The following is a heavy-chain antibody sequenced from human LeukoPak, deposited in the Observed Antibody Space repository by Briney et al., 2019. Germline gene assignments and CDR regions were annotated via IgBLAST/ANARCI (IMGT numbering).Heavy chain of an antibody. Sequence: ASVKVSCKASGYTFTCYYMHWVRQAPGQGLEWMGWINPNSGSTNYAQKFQGWVTMTRDTSISTACMELSRLRSDDTAVYYCARNYYGSGSYRDFDYWGQGTLVTVSS. CDR1: GYTFTCYY. V-gene: IGHV1-2*04. CDR2: INPNSGST. D-gene: IGHD3-10*01. CDR3: ARNYYGSGSYRDFDY. J-gene: IGHJ4*02.